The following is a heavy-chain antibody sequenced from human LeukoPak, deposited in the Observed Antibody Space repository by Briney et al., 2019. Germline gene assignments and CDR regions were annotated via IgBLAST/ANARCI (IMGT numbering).Heavy chain of an antibody. D-gene: IGHD3-9*01. Sequence: SETLSLTCTVSGGSISSSNFYWGWIRQHPGKGLEWIGYIYYSGSAYYNPSLKSRLTISIDTSKNQFSLKLSSVTAADTAIYYCASWGGGTILWGQGTLVTVSS. J-gene: IGHJ4*02. CDR1: GGSISSSNFY. V-gene: IGHV4-31*03. CDR2: IYYSGSA. CDR3: ASWGGGTIL.